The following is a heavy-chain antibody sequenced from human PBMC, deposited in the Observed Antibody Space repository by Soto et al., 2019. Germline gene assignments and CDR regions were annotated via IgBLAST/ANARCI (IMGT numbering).Heavy chain of an antibody. J-gene: IGHJ4*02. CDR2: VSHDGRNT. CDR3: AKGGRQWLVTSDFNY. Sequence: VQMVESGGGVVEPARSLRLSCAASGFNFSDYAMHWVRQAPGKGLEWVAGVSHDGRNTHYADSVKGPFTISRDSAKNTVSLEMTRLRAEDTAVYYCAKGGRQWLVTSDFNYWGQGALVTVYS. D-gene: IGHD6-19*01. CDR1: GFNFSDYA. V-gene: IGHV3-30*18.